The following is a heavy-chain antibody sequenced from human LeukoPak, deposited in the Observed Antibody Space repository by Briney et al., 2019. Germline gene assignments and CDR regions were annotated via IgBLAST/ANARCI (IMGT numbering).Heavy chain of an antibody. J-gene: IGHJ6*03. CDR3: ARGSSCSYYYYMDV. D-gene: IGHD2-15*01. Sequence: ESGPTLVNPTQTLTLTCTFSGFSLSTSGMCVSWIRQPPGKALEWLARIDWDDDKYYSTSLKTRLTISKDTSKNQVVPTMANMDPVDTATYYCARGSSCSYYYYMDVWGKGTTVTVSS. CDR2: IDWDDDK. V-gene: IGHV2-70*11. CDR1: GFSLSTSGMC.